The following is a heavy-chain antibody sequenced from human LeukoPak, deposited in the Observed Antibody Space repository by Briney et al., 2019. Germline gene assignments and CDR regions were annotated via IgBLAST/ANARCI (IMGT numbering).Heavy chain of an antibody. J-gene: IGHJ3*02. CDR3: ARDHALGYCSSTSCYTRHDAFDI. V-gene: IGHV3-7*01. CDR2: IKQDGSEK. CDR1: GLTFSSYW. Sequence: SGGSLRLSCAASGLTFSSYWMSWVRQAPGKGLEWVANIKQDGSEKYYVDSVKGRFTISRDNAKNSLYLQMNSLRAEDTAVYYCARDHALGYCSSTSCYTRHDAFDIWGQGTMVTVSS. D-gene: IGHD2-2*02.